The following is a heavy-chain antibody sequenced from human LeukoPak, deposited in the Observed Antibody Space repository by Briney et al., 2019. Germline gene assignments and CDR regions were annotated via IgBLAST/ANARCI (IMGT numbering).Heavy chain of an antibody. V-gene: IGHV3-30*02. D-gene: IGHD2/OR15-2a*01. Sequence: PGGSLRLSCVASGLKFRNYGMHWVRQAPGKGLEWVTFIWYDGSHQYYIDSVKGRFTVSRDNAKSTLYLQMDSLRAGDTAVYYCATDRNEGKYYDYWGQGTLVTVSS. CDR2: IWYDGSHQ. J-gene: IGHJ4*02. CDR1: GLKFRNYG. CDR3: ATDRNEGKYYDY.